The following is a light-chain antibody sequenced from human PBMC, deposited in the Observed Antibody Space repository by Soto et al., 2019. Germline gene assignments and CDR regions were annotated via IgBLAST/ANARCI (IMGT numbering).Light chain of an antibody. J-gene: IGKJ5*01. CDR2: DAS. V-gene: IGKV3-15*01. CDR3: QQYHNWPIT. CDR1: QSVSSN. Sequence: EIVMTPSPATLSVSPGERATLSCRASQSVSSNLAWHQQKPGQAPRILMYDASTRATGISARFSGSGSGTEFTLTISSLQSEDFAVYYCQQYHNWPITFGQGTRREIK.